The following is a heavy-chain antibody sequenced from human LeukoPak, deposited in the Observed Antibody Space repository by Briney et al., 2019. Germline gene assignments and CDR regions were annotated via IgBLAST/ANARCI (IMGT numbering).Heavy chain of an antibody. V-gene: IGHV3-74*01. J-gene: IGHJ5*02. Sequence: GGSLRLSCAASGFTFSSHGMSWVRQAPGKGLVWVSRINSDGINTSYADSVKGRSTISRDNAKNTLNLQMNSLRAEDTAVYYCARDLGQYYDTSDNWFDPWGQGTLVTVSS. D-gene: IGHD3-22*01. CDR1: GFTFSSHG. CDR3: ARDLGQYYDTSDNWFDP. CDR2: INSDGINT.